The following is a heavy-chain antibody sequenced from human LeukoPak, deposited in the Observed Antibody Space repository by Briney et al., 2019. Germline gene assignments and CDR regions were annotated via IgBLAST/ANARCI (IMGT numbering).Heavy chain of an antibody. CDR1: GFTFSSYA. CDR2: ISSNGGST. V-gene: IGHV3-64*01. Sequence: GGSLRLSCAASGFTFSSYAMHWVRQAPGKGLEYVSAISSNGGSTYYANSVKGRFTISRDNSKNTLYLQMGSLRAEDMAVYYCARAYCSGGSCYGYFDYWGQGTLVTVSS. D-gene: IGHD2-15*01. J-gene: IGHJ4*02. CDR3: ARAYCSGGSCYGYFDY.